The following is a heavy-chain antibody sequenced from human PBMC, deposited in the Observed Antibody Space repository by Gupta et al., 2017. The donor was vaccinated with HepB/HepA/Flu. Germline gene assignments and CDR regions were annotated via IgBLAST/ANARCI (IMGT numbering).Heavy chain of an antibody. CDR1: GGSISSGGYY. V-gene: IGHV4-31*03. Sequence: QVQLQESGPGLVKPSQTLSLTCTVSGGSISSGGYYWTWLRQHPGKGLEWIGYIYYSGNTYSNPSLKSRVAISVATSKNQFSRRLLSVTPAETAVCYGARGRYYYDSCGYYYLYEY. CDR3: ARGRYYYDSCGYYYLYEY. D-gene: IGHD3-22*01. J-gene: IGHJ1*01. CDR2: IYYSGNT.